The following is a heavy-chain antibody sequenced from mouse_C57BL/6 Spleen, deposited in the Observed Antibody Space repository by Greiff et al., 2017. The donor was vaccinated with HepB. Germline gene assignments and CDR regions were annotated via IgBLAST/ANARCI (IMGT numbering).Heavy chain of an antibody. D-gene: IGHD2-4*01. J-gene: IGHJ2*01. V-gene: IGHV1-22*01. CDR2: INPNNGGT. CDR3: ARLACDYDPWFDY. Sequence: EVQLQQSGPELVKPGASVKMSCKASGYTFTDYNMHWVKQSHGKSLEWIGYINPNNGGTSYNQKFKGKSTLTVNKSSSTAYMELRSLTSEDSAVYYWARLACDYDPWFDYWGQGTTLTVSS. CDR1: GYTFTDYN.